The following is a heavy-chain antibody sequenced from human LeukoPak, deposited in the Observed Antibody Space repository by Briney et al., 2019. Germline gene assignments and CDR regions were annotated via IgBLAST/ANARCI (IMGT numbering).Heavy chain of an antibody. J-gene: IGHJ3*02. D-gene: IGHD3-22*01. V-gene: IGHV3-49*04. Sequence: GGSLRLSCTASGFTFGDYAMSWVRQAPGKGLEWVGFIRSKAYGGTTEYAASVKGRFTISRDDSKSIAYLQMNSLKTEDTAVYYCTRAVKRQSTMIVVVIGEEDAFDIWGQGTMVTVSS. CDR1: GFTFGDYA. CDR2: IRSKAYGGTT. CDR3: TRAVKRQSTMIVVVIGEEDAFDI.